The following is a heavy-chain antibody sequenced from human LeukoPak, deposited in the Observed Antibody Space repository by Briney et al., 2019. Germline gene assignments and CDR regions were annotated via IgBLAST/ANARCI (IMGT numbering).Heavy chain of an antibody. CDR2: MNPNSGNT. CDR1: GYTFTSYD. V-gene: IGHV1-8*01. CDR3: ARGVVPAATYYHYYMDV. Sequence: GASVKVSCKASGYTFTSYDINWVRQATGQGLEWMGWMNPNSGNTGYAQKFQGRVTMTRNTSISTAYMELSSLRSEDTAVYYCARGVVPAATYYHYYMDVWGKGTTVTVSS. J-gene: IGHJ6*03. D-gene: IGHD2-2*01.